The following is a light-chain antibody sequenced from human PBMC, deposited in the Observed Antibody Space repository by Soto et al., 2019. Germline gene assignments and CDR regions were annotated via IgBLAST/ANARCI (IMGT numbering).Light chain of an antibody. Sequence: DIQMTQSPSTLSASVGDRVTITCRAGQSISNLLAWYQQKPGRAPKLLIFKASSLESGVPSRFSGSGSGTEFNLTISSLQPDDFATYYCQQYNTYWTFGQGTKVEIK. V-gene: IGKV1-5*03. CDR3: QQYNTYWT. CDR1: QSISNL. CDR2: KAS. J-gene: IGKJ1*01.